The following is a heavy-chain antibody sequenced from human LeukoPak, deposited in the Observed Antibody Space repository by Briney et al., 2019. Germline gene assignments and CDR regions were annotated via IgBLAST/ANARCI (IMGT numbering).Heavy chain of an antibody. J-gene: IGHJ4*02. V-gene: IGHV4-4*07. CDR1: GGSISSYY. Sequence: TSSETLSLTCTVSGGSISSYYWSWIRQPAGKGLEWIGRIYTSGSTNYNPSLKSRVTISVDTSKNQFSLKLSSVTAADTAVYFCARGILRDYYDSSGFYHRGGVGYWGQGTLVTVSS. D-gene: IGHD3-22*01. CDR2: IYTSGST. CDR3: ARGILRDYYDSSGFYHRGGVGY.